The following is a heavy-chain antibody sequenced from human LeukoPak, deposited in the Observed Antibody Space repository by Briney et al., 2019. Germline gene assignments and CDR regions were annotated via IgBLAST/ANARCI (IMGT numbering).Heavy chain of an antibody. D-gene: IGHD2/OR15-2a*01. CDR1: GFTFSGSA. CDR3: ARPQFLGVDY. V-gene: IGHV3-73*01. Sequence: GGSLRLSCAASGFTFSGSAMHWVRQASGKGLEWVGRIRSKANSYATAYAASVKGRFTISRDDSKNTAYLQMNSLKTEDTAVYYCARPQFLGVDYWGQGTLVTVSS. CDR2: IRSKANSYAT. J-gene: IGHJ4*02.